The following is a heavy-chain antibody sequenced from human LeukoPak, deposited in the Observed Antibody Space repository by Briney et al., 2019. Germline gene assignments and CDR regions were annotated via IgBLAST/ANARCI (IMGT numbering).Heavy chain of an antibody. D-gene: IGHD6-19*01. V-gene: IGHV3-48*04. Sequence: SGGSLRLSCAASGFTFTNYWMSWVRQAPGKGLEWVSYISSSGSTIYYADSVKGRFTISRDNAKNSLYLQMNSLRAEDTAVYYCARVGSSGWSNRFDYWGQGTLVTVSS. CDR1: GFTFTNYW. CDR3: ARVGSSGWSNRFDY. CDR2: ISSSGSTI. J-gene: IGHJ4*02.